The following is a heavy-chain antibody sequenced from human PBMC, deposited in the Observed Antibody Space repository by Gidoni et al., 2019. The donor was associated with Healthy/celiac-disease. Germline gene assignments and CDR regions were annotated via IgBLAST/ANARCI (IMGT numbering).Heavy chain of an antibody. CDR3: ARRAYRIEDWFDP. CDR1: GSSISISSYY. V-gene: IGHV4-39*01. J-gene: IGHJ5*02. CDR2: IYYSGST. D-gene: IGHD3-16*01. Sequence: QLQLQESGPGLPKPSETLSLTCTVPGSSISISSYYWGWIRQPPGTGLEWIVSIYYSGSTYYNPSLKSRVTISVDTSKNQFSLKLSSVTAADTAVYYCARRAYRIEDWFDPWGQGTLVTVSS.